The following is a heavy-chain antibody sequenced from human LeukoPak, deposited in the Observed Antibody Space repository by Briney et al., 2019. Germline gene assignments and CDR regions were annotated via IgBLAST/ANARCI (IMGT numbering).Heavy chain of an antibody. J-gene: IGHJ4*02. CDR1: GFTFSSYW. CDR3: ARAYNWNYQKADFDY. V-gene: IGHV3-74*01. CDR2: INSDGSST. D-gene: IGHD1-7*01. Sequence: GGSLRLSCAASGFTFSSYWMHWVRQAPGKGLVWVSRINSDGSSTSYADSVKGRFTISRDNAKNTLYLQMNSLRAEDTAVYYCARAYNWNYQKADFDYWGQGTLVTVSS.